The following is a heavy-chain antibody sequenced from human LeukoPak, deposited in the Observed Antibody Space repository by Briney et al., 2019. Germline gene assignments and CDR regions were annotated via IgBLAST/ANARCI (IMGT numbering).Heavy chain of an antibody. CDR3: ARDLSGVTGYTYGRGIDY. Sequence: GGSLRLSCAASGFTISSYCMSWVRQAPGKWLEWVANIKKDGSEKYYVDSVKGRFTISRDNAKTSLYLQMNSLRAEDTAVYYCARDLSGVTGYTYGRGIDYWGQGTLVTVSS. CDR1: GFTISSYC. CDR2: IKKDGSEK. J-gene: IGHJ4*02. D-gene: IGHD5-18*01. V-gene: IGHV3-7*01.